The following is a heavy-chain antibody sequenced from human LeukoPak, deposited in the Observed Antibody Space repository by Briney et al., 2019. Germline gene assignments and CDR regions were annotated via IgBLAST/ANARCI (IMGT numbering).Heavy chain of an antibody. Sequence: AGGSLRLSCAASGFTFSDYYMSWIRQAPGKGLEWVSYISSSGSTIYYADSVKGRFTISRDNAKNSLYLQMDSLRAEDTALYHCARIPYDSSGYYYYFDLWGQGTLVTVSS. J-gene: IGHJ4*02. CDR3: ARIPYDSSGYYYYFDL. V-gene: IGHV3-11*01. CDR1: GFTFSDYY. CDR2: ISSSGSTI. D-gene: IGHD3-22*01.